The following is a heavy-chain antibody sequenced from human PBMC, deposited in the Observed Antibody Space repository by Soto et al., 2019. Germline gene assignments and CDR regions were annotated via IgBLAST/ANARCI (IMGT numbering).Heavy chain of an antibody. CDR2: ISSGSSFT. J-gene: IGHJ4*02. CDR3: ARDYYYDRSGYSPLDY. Sequence: GGTLKLSCGASGFSFSSYTMNWVRQAPGNGLEWVSSISSGSSFTSYADSVKGRFTISRDNAKKSLYLQMNSLRAEDTAVYYCARDYYYDRSGYSPLDYWGQGTLVTVSS. CDR1: GFSFSSYT. V-gene: IGHV3-21*01. D-gene: IGHD3-22*01.